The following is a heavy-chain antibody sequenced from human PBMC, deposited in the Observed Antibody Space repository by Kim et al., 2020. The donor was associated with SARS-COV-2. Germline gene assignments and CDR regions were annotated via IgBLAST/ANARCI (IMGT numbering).Heavy chain of an antibody. CDR2: IIPIFGTA. J-gene: IGHJ6*02. CDR3: ASLRGPDIAVVPAAMGSYYGMDV. Sequence: SVKVSCKASGGTFSSYAISWVRQAPGQGLEWMGGIIPIFGTANYAQKFQGRVTITADESTSTAYMELSSLRSEDTAVYYCASLRGPDIAVVPAAMGSYYGMDVWGQGTTVTVSS. D-gene: IGHD2-2*01. V-gene: IGHV1-69*13. CDR1: GGTFSSYA.